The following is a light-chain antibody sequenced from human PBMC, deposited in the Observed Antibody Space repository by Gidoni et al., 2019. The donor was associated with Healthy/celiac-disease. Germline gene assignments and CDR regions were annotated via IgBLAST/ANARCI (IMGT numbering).Light chain of an antibody. CDR2: AAS. CDR1: QGISSY. V-gene: IGKV1-9*01. J-gene: IGKJ4*01. CDR3: QQLNSYLLS. Sequence: DIQLTQSPSFLSASVGDRVTITCRASQGISSYLAWYQQKPGKAPKLLIYAASTLQSGVPSRFSGSGSGTEFTLTISFLQPEDFATYYCQQLNSYLLSFGGGTKVEIK.